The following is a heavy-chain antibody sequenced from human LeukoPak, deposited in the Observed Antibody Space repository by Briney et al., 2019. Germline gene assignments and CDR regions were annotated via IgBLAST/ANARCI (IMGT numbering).Heavy chain of an antibody. CDR2: IKQDGSEK. D-gene: IGHD3-9*01. CDR3: ARDLRRYGSYSDY. CDR1: GFTFSSYW. Sequence: GSLRLSCAASGFTFSSYWMSWVRQAPGKGLEWVANIKQDGSEKYYVDSVKGRFTISSNNAKNSLYLQMNSLRAEDTAVYYCARDLRRYGSYSDYWGQGTLVTVSS. V-gene: IGHV3-7*01. J-gene: IGHJ4*02.